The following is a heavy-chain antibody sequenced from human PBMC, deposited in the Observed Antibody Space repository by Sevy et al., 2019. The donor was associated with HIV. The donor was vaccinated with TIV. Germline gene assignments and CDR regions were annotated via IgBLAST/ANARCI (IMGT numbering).Heavy chain of an antibody. Sequence: ASVKVSCKASGGSLSNYGMNWVRQAPGQGLEWTGGIIPRVGLTNYAQTFQDRVTITADESTSTVYIEVRRLTSEDTGVYYCASVRPCGGDCYFFDSWGQGTLVTVSS. CDR1: GGSLSNYG. CDR3: ASVRPCGGDCYFFDS. CDR2: IIPRVGLT. V-gene: IGHV1-69*10. D-gene: IGHD2-21*01. J-gene: IGHJ4*02.